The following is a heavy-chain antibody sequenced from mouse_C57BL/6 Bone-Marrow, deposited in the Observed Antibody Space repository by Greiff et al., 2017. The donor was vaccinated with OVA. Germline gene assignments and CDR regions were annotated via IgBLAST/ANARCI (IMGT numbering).Heavy chain of an antibody. CDR3: TRGGKLLRFAY. CDR1: GFTFSSYA. V-gene: IGHV5-9-1*02. Sequence: EVQGVESGEGLVKPGGSLKLSCAASGFTFSSYAMSWVRQTPEKRLEWVAYISSGGDYIYYADTVKGRFTISRDNARNTLYLQMSSLKSEDTAMYYCTRGGKLLRFAYWGQGTLVTVSA. D-gene: IGHD1-1*01. J-gene: IGHJ3*01. CDR2: ISSGGDYI.